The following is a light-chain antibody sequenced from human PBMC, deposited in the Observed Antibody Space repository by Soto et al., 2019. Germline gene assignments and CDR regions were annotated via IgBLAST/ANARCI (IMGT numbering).Light chain of an antibody. CDR1: QSVSSY. Sequence: IVLTQSPDTLSVSPGERATLSCRASQSVSSYLAWYHKTLGQAPRLLISDASNRAPGLPARFSGSGYGTDFTLTISSLEPEDFADYYCQQRSSWPLTFGGGTKV. CDR2: DAS. CDR3: QQRSSWPLT. V-gene: IGKV3-11*01. J-gene: IGKJ4*01.